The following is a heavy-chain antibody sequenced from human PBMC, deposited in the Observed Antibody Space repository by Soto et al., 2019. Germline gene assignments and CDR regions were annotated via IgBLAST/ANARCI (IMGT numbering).Heavy chain of an antibody. Sequence: SETLSLTCTVSGGSISSYYWSWIRQPAGKGLEWIGRIYTSGSTNYNPSLKSRVTMSVDTSKNQFSLKLSSVTAADTAVYYCARDTSLAGGRYRSVYAFDIWGQGTMVTVSS. CDR1: GGSISSYY. D-gene: IGHD2-2*02. J-gene: IGHJ3*02. CDR3: ARDTSLAGGRYRSVYAFDI. V-gene: IGHV4-4*07. CDR2: IYTSGST.